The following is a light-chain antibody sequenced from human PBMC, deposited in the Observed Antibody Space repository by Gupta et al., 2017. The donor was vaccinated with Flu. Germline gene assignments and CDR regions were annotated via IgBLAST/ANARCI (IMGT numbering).Light chain of an antibody. CDR1: SSDVGSYNL. CDR2: EGT. V-gene: IGLV2-23*01. CDR3: CSYAGSSTWV. J-gene: IGLJ3*02. Sequence: SITISCTGTSSDVGSYNLVSWYQQHPGKAPKLMIYEGTQRPSGVSNRFSGSKSGNTASLTISGLQAEDEADYYCCSYAGSSTWVFGGGTKLTVL.